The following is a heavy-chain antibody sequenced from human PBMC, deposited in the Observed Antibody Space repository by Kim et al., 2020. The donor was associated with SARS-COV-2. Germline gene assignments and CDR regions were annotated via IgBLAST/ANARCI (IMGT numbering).Heavy chain of an antibody. V-gene: IGHV3-30*04. Sequence: GGSLRLSCAASGFSFNNFAMFWVRQAPGKGPEWVAVVSYDGRNKAYAESVKGRFITSRDNSKNTLVLQMISLRPEDAAVYYCARARGDSVMDDFYGMDVWGRGTTVTVSP. CDR1: GFSFNNFA. D-gene: IGHD5-18*01. CDR3: ARARGDSVMDDFYGMDV. CDR2: VSYDGRNK. J-gene: IGHJ6*04.